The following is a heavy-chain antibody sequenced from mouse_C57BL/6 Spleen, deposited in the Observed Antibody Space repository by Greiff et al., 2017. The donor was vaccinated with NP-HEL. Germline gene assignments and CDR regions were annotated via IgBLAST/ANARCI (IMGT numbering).Heavy chain of an antibody. CDR3: ARNYGSSFAY. Sequence: QVQLKESGPELVKPGASVKISCKASGYAFSSSWMNWVKQRPGKGLEWIGRIYPGDGDTNYNGKFKGKATLTADKSSSTAYMQLSSLTSEDSAVYFCARNYGSSFAYWGQGTLVTVSA. CDR2: IYPGDGDT. V-gene: IGHV1-82*01. CDR1: GYAFSSSW. J-gene: IGHJ3*01. D-gene: IGHD1-1*01.